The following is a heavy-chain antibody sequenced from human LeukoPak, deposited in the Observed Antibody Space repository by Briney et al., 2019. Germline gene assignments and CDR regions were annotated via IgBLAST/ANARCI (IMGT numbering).Heavy chain of an antibody. D-gene: IGHD6-19*01. Sequence: PGGSLRLSCVASGFTLGKSSMIWVRQAPGKGLEWISYISSSGSTIYYADSVKGRFTISRDNARNSLYLQMNSLRAEDTALYYCANQFSGWYSDYWGQGTLVTVSS. CDR1: GFTLGKSS. CDR3: ANQFSGWYSDY. CDR2: ISSSGSTI. J-gene: IGHJ4*02. V-gene: IGHV3-48*04.